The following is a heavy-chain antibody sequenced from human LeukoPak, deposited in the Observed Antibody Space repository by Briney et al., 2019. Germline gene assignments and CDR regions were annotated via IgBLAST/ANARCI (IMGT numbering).Heavy chain of an antibody. J-gene: IGHJ4*02. D-gene: IGHD6-13*01. V-gene: IGHV1-2*02. CDR1: GYTFTGYY. CDR3: ARNPGSIAAAGEADY. CDR2: INPNSGGT. Sequence: VASVKVSCKASGYTFTGYYMHWVRRAPGQGLEWMGWINPNSGGTNYAQKFQGRVTMTRDTSISTAYMELSRLRSDDTAVYYCARNPGSIAAAGEADYWGQGTLVTVSS.